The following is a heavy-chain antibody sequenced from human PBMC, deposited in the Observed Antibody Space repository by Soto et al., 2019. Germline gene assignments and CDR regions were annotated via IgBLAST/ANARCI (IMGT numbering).Heavy chain of an antibody. CDR3: ARGADYYDSSGYYPAKDAFDI. CDR1: GGSISSSSYY. Sequence: SETLSLTCTVSGGSISSSSYYWGWIRQPPGKGLEWIGSIYYSGSTYYNPSLKSRVTISVDTSKNQFSLKLSSVTAADTAVYYCARGADYYDSSGYYPAKDAFDIWGQGTVVTVSS. CDR2: IYYSGST. J-gene: IGHJ3*02. V-gene: IGHV4-39*01. D-gene: IGHD3-22*01.